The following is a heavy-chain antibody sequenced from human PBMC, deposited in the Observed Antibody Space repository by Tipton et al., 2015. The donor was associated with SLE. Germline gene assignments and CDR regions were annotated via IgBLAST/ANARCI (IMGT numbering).Heavy chain of an antibody. CDR3: AASIPGAAGTGSLCFQH. J-gene: IGHJ1*01. CDR2: ISYSGDT. Sequence: TLSLTCTVSGGSISGYYWSWIRQPPGKGLEWIAYISYSGDTKYNPSLKSRVTISVDTSKNQFSLKLSSVTAADTAVYYCAASIPGAAGTGSLCFQHWGQGTLVTVSS. V-gene: IGHV4-59*12. D-gene: IGHD6-13*01. CDR1: GGSISGYY.